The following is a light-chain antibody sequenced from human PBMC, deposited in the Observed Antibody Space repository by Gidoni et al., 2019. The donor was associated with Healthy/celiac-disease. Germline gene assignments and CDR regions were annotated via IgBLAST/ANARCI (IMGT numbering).Light chain of an antibody. CDR3: QQSYSTPPWT. CDR1: QSISSY. Sequence: DLQMTQSPSSLSASVGDRVTITCRASQSISSYLNWYQQKPGRAPKLLIYAASSLQSGVPSRWSGSGSGTDFTLTISSLQPEDFATYYCQQSYSTPPWTFGQGTKVEIK. CDR2: AAS. J-gene: IGKJ1*01. V-gene: IGKV1-39*01.